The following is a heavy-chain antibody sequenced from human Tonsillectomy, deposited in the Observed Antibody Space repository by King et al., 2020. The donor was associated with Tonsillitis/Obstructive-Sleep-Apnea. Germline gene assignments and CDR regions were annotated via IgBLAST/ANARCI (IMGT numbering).Heavy chain of an antibody. CDR1: GFTFGDYA. CDR2: IRSKAYGGTT. D-gene: IGHD3-3*01. CDR3: TRPRFDDFWSGYSTSNY. J-gene: IGHJ4*02. V-gene: IGHV3-49*04. Sequence: VQLVESGGGLVQPGRSLRLSCTASGFTFGDYAMSWVRQAPGKGLEWVGFIRSKAYGGTTEYAASVKGRFTISRDDSKSLSYLQMNSLKTEATAVYYCTRPRFDDFWSGYSTSNYWGQGTLVTVSS.